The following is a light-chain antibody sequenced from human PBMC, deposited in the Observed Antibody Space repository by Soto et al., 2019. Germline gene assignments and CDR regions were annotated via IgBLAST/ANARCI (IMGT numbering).Light chain of an antibody. Sequence: EIVLTQSPGTLSLSPGERATLSCRASQIVISRYLAWYQQKPDQAPRLLIYGASSRASGIPDRFSGSGSGADFSLTISRLQPEDFAVYYCLQFGNSPLYSFGQGTKLEI. CDR1: QIVISRY. CDR3: LQFGNSPLYS. J-gene: IGKJ2*03. CDR2: GAS. V-gene: IGKV3-20*01.